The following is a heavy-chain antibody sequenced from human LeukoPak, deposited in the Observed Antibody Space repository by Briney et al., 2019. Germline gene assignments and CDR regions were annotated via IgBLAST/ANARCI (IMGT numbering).Heavy chain of an antibody. D-gene: IGHD1-26*01. CDR3: ARGHSRSYTNYFDY. J-gene: IGHJ4*02. CDR2: IRSKVYGGTT. Sequence: GGSLRLSCTGFGFTFRDYAVSWVRQAPGKGLECIGFIRSKVYGGTTEYAASVKGRFTISRDDSKSIAYLQMNSLRAEDTALYYCARGHSRSYTNYFDYWGQGTLVTVSS. V-gene: IGHV3-49*04. CDR1: GFTFRDYA.